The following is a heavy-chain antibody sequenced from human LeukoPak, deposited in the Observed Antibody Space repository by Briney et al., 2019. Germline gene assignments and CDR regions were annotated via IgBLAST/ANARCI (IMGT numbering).Heavy chain of an antibody. Sequence: SETLSLTCTVSGGSISTSSYYWGWVRQPPGKGLEWIGNIFYSGSTYYSPSLKSRVTISLDTSRNQFSLKLSSVTAADTAVYYCARAGYSYGYFDYWGQGTLVTVSS. CDR1: GGSISTSSYY. J-gene: IGHJ4*02. CDR2: IFYSGST. V-gene: IGHV4-39*07. D-gene: IGHD5-18*01. CDR3: ARAGYSYGYFDY.